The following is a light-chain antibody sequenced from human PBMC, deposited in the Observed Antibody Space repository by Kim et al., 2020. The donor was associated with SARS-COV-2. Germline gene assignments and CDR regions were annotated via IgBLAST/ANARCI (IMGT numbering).Light chain of an antibody. V-gene: IGLV3-19*01. CDR3: NSRDSSGNHLV. Sequence: ALDQKVRFTCQGDSLRNYYASWYQQKPRQAPVVVIYGRNDRPSGIPDRFSGSNSGNTASLTITGAQAEDEANYYCNSRDSSGNHLVFGGGTQLTVL. CDR2: GRN. CDR1: SLRNYY. J-gene: IGLJ3*02.